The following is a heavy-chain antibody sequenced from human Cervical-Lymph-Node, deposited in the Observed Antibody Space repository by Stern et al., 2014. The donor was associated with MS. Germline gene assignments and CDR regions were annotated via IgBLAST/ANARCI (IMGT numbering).Heavy chain of an antibody. Sequence: QVTLKESGPALVKPTQSLTLTCPFSGFSLSTSGMCVSWISQPPGKALEWLALIDWDDDIYYSTALKTTLTISKVTSKIQVVLTMTNMDPVDTATYYCARSITGTTSGFDYWGQGALVTVSS. CDR1: GFSLSTSGMC. V-gene: IGHV2-70*01. D-gene: IGHD1-20*01. J-gene: IGHJ4*02. CDR3: ARSITGTTSGFDY. CDR2: IDWDDDI.